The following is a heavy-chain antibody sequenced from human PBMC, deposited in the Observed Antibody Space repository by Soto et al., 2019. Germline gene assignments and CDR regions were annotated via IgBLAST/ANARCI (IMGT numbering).Heavy chain of an antibody. CDR1: GGTFSSYA. D-gene: IGHD2-2*02. V-gene: IGHV1-69*01. Sequence: QVQLVQSGAEVKKPGSSVKVSCKASGGTFSSYAISWVRQAPGQGLEWMGGIIPIFGTANYAQKFQGRVTITADESTSTAYMEQSSLRSEDTAVYYCARDVGYQLLYRNNCFDPWGQGTLVTVSS. CDR2: IIPIFGTA. CDR3: ARDVGYQLLYRNNCFDP. J-gene: IGHJ5*02.